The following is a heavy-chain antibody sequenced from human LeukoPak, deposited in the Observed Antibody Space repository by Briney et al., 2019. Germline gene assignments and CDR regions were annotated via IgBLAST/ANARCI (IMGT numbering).Heavy chain of an antibody. V-gene: IGHV4-39*01. Sequence: SETLSLTCTVSGVSISSSNYYWGWIRQPPGKGLEWIGSISYSGSTYYNPSLKSRVTISGDTSKNQVSLKMSSVTAADTAVYYCARRPDSAGPFDYWGQGTLVTVSP. J-gene: IGHJ4*02. D-gene: IGHD1-14*01. CDR3: ARRPDSAGPFDY. CDR1: GVSISSSNYY. CDR2: ISYSGST.